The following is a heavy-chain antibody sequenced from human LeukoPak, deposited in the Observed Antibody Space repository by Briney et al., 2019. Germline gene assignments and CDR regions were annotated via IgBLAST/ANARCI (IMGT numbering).Heavy chain of an antibody. CDR3: ARRDYYGSGSLDA. Sequence: GESLKISCKGSGYIFTSYWIVWVRQMPGKGLEWMGTIFPDDSDTRYSPSFQGQVTISADNSINTAYLQWSSLKASDTAMYYCARRDYYGSGSLDAWGQGTLVTVSS. V-gene: IGHV5-51*01. CDR1: GYIFTSYW. J-gene: IGHJ5*02. D-gene: IGHD3-10*01. CDR2: IFPDDSDT.